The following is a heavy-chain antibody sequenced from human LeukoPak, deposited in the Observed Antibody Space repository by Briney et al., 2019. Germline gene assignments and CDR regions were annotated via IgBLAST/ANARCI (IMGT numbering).Heavy chain of an antibody. Sequence: PSETLSLTCTVSGGSISNYFWSWIRQPPGKGLEWIGYIFISGGTNYNPSLKSRVTMSEDRSKNQFSLELSSVTAADTAVYYCARLADTTVAKYYLDYWGQGTLVTVSS. CDR1: GGSISNYF. CDR3: ARLADTTVAKYYLDY. J-gene: IGHJ4*02. V-gene: IGHV4-4*09. D-gene: IGHD1-26*01. CDR2: IFISGGT.